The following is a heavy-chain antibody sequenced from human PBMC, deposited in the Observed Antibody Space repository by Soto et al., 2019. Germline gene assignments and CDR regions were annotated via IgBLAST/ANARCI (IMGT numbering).Heavy chain of an antibody. Sequence: SETLSLTCTVSGGSISSGSNYWSWIRQHPGKGLEWIGYIHNSGITYYYPSFERRVAISVDTSKNQFSLKLTSVTAADTAIYFCARLVYDTRLNYMYFDFWGQGTLVTVSS. CDR1: GGSISSGSNY. D-gene: IGHD3-10*01. V-gene: IGHV4-31*03. J-gene: IGHJ4*02. CDR3: ARLVYDTRLNYMYFDF. CDR2: IHNSGIT.